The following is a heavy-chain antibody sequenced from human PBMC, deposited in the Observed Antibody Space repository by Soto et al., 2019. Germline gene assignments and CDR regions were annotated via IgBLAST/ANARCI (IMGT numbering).Heavy chain of an antibody. D-gene: IGHD6-13*01. CDR3: AGAISAGWFDP. CDR1: GDTFTSYD. J-gene: IGHJ5*02. Sequence: QVQLVQSGAEVKKPGASVKVSCKASGDTFTSYDINWVRQATGHGLEWMGWMSPKSGNTGDAQKFRGRVSMTRNTSISLAHKEISRRGYDNTAVYYGAGAISAGWFDPWGQGTLVTVSS. V-gene: IGHV1-8*01. CDR2: MSPKSGNT.